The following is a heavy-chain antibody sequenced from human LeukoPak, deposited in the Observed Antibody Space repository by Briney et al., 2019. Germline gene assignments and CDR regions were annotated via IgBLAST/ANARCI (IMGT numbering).Heavy chain of an antibody. CDR3: AKDISQGYTYGFIEQDF. Sequence: GGSLRLSCAASGFTFSSYSMNWVRQAPGKGLEWVSSISSSSSYIYYADSLKGRFTISRDNSKDTLYLQMHSLRAEDTAVYYCAKDISQGYTYGFIEQDFWGQGTPVTVSS. D-gene: IGHD5-18*01. J-gene: IGHJ4*02. CDR2: ISSSSSYI. V-gene: IGHV3-21*04. CDR1: GFTFSSYS.